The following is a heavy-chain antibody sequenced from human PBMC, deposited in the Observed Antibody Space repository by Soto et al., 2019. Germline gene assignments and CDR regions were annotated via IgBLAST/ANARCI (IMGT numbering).Heavy chain of an antibody. CDR1: GFTFSSYG. V-gene: IGHV3-33*01. Sequence: GGSLRLSCAASGFTFSSYGMHWVRQAPGKGLEWVAVIWYDGSNKYYADSVKGRFTISRDNSKNTLYLQMNSLRAEDTALYFFARGFWGSYLPTQFDYWGQGTLVTVSS. J-gene: IGHJ4*02. D-gene: IGHD3-16*02. CDR3: ARGFWGSYLPTQFDY. CDR2: IWYDGSNK.